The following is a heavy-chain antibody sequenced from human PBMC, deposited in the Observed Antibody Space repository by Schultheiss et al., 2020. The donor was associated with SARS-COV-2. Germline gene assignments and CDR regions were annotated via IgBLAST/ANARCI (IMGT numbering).Heavy chain of an antibody. CDR2: ISAYNGNT. V-gene: IGHV1-18*01. D-gene: IGHD6-19*01. J-gene: IGHJ6*02. CDR3: AREMYSSGWRPTSYYYGMDV. CDR1: GYTFTSYG. Sequence: ASVKVSCKASGYTFTSYGISWVRQAPGQGLEWMGWISAYNGNTNYAQKFQGRVTMTRDTSISTAYMELSRLRSDDTAVYYCAREMYSSGWRPTSYYYGMDVWGQGTTVTVSS.